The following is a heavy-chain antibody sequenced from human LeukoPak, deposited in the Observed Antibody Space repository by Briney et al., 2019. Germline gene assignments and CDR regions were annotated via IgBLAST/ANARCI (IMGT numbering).Heavy chain of an antibody. D-gene: IGHD2-2*01. J-gene: IGHJ3*02. CDR1: GYTFTSYY. Sequence: ASVKVSCKASGYTFTSYYMHWVRQAPGQGLEWMGWINPNSGGTNYAQKFQGRVTMTRDTSISTAYMELSRLRSDDTAVYYCAREDDQLGAFDIWGQGTMVTVSS. V-gene: IGHV1-2*02. CDR3: AREDDQLGAFDI. CDR2: INPNSGGT.